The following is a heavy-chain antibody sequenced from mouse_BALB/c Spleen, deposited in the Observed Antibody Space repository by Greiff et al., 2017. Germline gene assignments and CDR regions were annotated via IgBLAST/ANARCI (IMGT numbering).Heavy chain of an antibody. J-gene: IGHJ4*01. Sequence: QVQLKESGAELVRPGTSVKVSCKASGYAFANYLIEWVKQRPGQGLEWIGVINPGSGGTNYNEKFKGKATLTADKSSSTAYMQLSSLTSDDSAVYFCARGRDYGMDYWGQGTSVTVSS. CDR2: INPGSGGT. CDR3: ARGRDYGMDY. V-gene: IGHV1-54*01. CDR1: GYAFANYL.